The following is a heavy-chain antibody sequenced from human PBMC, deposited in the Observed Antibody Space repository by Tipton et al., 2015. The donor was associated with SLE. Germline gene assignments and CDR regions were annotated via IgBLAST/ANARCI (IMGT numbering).Heavy chain of an antibody. Sequence: TLSLTCVVYGGSFSGYHWSWIRQPPGKGLEWVGELNHGGSINYNPSLESRVTISIDTSKNQFSLKLSSVTAADTAVYYCAKGRQKNYADHAYWGQGTLVTVSS. D-gene: IGHD4-17*01. CDR2: LNHGGSI. CDR3: AKGRQKNYADHAY. CDR1: GGSFSGYH. V-gene: IGHV4-34*01. J-gene: IGHJ4*02.